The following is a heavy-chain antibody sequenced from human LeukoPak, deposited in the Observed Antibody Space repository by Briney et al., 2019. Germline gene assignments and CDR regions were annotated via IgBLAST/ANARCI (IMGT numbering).Heavy chain of an antibody. CDR3: ARVSPGPTYYFDY. Sequence: GGSLRLSCAASGFTFSSYSMNWVRQAPGKGLEGVSSISSSSSYIYYADSVKGRFTISRDNAKNSLYLQMNSLRAEDTAVYYCARVSPGPTYYFDYWGQGTLVTVSS. CDR2: ISSSSSYI. D-gene: IGHD1-1*01. J-gene: IGHJ4*02. V-gene: IGHV3-21*01. CDR1: GFTFSSYS.